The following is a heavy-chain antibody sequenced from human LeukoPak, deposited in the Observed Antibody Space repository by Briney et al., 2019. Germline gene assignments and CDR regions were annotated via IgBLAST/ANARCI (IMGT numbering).Heavy chain of an antibody. Sequence: SVKVSCKASGGTFSSYAISWVRQAPGQGLEWMGGIIPIFGTANYAQKFQGRVTITADESTSTAYMELSSLRSDDTAVYYCASWELKWVPAFDIWGQGTMVTVSS. CDR1: GGTFSSYA. CDR2: IIPIFGTA. CDR3: ASWELKWVPAFDI. D-gene: IGHD1-26*01. J-gene: IGHJ3*02. V-gene: IGHV1-69*01.